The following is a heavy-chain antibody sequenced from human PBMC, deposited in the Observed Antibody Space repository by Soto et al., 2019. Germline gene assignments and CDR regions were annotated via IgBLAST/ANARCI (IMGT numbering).Heavy chain of an antibody. D-gene: IGHD6-19*01. CDR2: IYSGGST. J-gene: IGHJ6*03. Sequence: GGSLRLSCAASGFTVSSNYMSWVRQAPGKGLEWVSVIYSGGSTYYADSVKGRFTISRDNSKNTLYLQMNSLRAEDTAVYYCARDGSSGWYSPPTPHYYYMDVWGKGTTVTVSS. CDR3: ARDGSSGWYSPPTPHYYYMDV. V-gene: IGHV3-66*01. CDR1: GFTVSSNY.